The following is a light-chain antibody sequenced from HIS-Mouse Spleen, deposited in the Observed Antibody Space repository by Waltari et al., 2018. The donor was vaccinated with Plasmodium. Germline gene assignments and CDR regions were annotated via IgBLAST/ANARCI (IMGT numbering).Light chain of an antibody. V-gene: IGLV4-69*01. CDR2: LNSDGSH. CDR3: QTWGTGFWV. J-gene: IGLJ3*02. CDR1: SGHSSYA. Sequence: QLVLTQSPSASASLGASVKLTCTLSSGHSSYAITWHQQQPEKGPRYLMKLNSDGSHSKRDGIPARFSGSSSGAERYLTISSRQSEDEADYYCQTWGTGFWVFGGGTKLTVL.